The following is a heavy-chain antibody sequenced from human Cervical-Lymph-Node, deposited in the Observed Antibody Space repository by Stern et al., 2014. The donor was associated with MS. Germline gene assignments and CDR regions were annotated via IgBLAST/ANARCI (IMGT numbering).Heavy chain of an antibody. D-gene: IGHD2-2*01. Sequence: VQLLESGGGVVQPGRSLRLSCAASGFTFSTYAMHWVRQAPGKGLEWVTLISNDGTYKYYADSLKGRFTISRDNSKNTLYLQMNSLRPEDTAVYYCARPGGNCGSSSCYIPYFDYWGQGSLVTVSS. V-gene: IGHV3-30*04. CDR1: GFTFSTYA. J-gene: IGHJ4*02. CDR2: ISNDGTYK. CDR3: ARPGGNCGSSSCYIPYFDY.